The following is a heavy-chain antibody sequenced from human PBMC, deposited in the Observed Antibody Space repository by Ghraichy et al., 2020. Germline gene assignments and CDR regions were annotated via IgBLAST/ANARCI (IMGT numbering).Heavy chain of an antibody. D-gene: IGHD3-10*01. V-gene: IGHV1-18*01. CDR2: ISASSGTT. CDR3: AREPRASSRFDP. J-gene: IGHJ5*02. Sequence: ASVKVSCKASGYTFTFYGISWVRQAPGQGLEWIGWISASSGTTNYALKFQGRVTMTTETSTTTAYMELTSLTSDDTAVYFCAREPRASSRFDPWGQGTLVTVSS. CDR1: GYTFTFYG.